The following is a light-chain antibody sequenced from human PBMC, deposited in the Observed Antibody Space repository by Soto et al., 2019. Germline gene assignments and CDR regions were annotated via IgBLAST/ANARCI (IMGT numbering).Light chain of an antibody. CDR3: QQDKNWPPLT. V-gene: IGKV3-15*01. CDR1: QSVSFH. J-gene: IGKJ4*01. CDR2: GAF. Sequence: EIVMTQSPATLSVSPGETATLSCRASQSVSFHLAWYQQKPCQGPRLLIYGAFTRATGIPARFSGSGSGTDFTLTISSLQSEDFAVYDCQQDKNWPPLTVGGGTKVEIK.